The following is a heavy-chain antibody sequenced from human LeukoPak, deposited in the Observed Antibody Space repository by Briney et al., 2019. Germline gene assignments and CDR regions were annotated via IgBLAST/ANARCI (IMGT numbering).Heavy chain of an antibody. J-gene: IGHJ4*02. Sequence: GGSLRLSCAASGFTFSSYSMNWVRQAPGKGLEWVSYISSSSSTIYYADSVKGRFTISRDNVKNSLYLQMNSLRAEDTAVYYCAREYYDFWSGYYGLGYWGQGTLVTVSS. CDR1: GFTFSSYS. D-gene: IGHD3-3*01. CDR3: AREYYDFWSGYYGLGY. CDR2: ISSSSSTI. V-gene: IGHV3-48*01.